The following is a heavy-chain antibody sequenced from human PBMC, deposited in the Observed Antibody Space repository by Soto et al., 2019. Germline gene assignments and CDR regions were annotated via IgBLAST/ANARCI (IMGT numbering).Heavy chain of an antibody. V-gene: IGHV1-46*03. J-gene: IGHJ3*02. CDR3: ARVGYYDSSFDAVDI. Sequence: QVQLVQSGAEVKKPGASVKVSCKASGYTFINYYMHWVRQAPGQGLEWMGIINPSDDSTSYAQKFQGRVSMTRDTSTSTVYMELSSLRSEDTAVYYCARVGYYDSSFDAVDIWGQGTIVTVSS. D-gene: IGHD3-22*01. CDR1: GYTFINYY. CDR2: INPSDDST.